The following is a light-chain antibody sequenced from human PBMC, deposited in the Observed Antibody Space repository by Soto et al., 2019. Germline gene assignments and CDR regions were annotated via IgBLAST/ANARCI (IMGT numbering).Light chain of an antibody. CDR3: CSYAGSSLYV. CDR1: SSDVGSYNP. Sequence: QSALTQPASVSGSPGQPNTNSCTATSSDVGSYNPVPWYQQHPDKAPRLKNYAGSQWPSGVSHRFPGSKSGNSASLPLSGLQAEGEADSCRCSYAGSSLYVFGTGPKV. J-gene: IGLJ1*01. CDR2: AGS. V-gene: IGLV2-23*01.